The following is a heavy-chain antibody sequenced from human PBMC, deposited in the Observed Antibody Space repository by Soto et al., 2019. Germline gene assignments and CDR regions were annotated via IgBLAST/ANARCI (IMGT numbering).Heavy chain of an antibody. CDR3: ARLVVVSPVANA. J-gene: IGHJ5*02. CDR2: VFYNGTT. Sequence: SETLSLTCTVSGGSINTNNYYWGWVRQPPGKGLEWIGSVFYNGTTYYSPSLKSRVTISLATSRTQFSLRLKSVTAADTAVYYCARLVVVSPVANAWGQGTMVTVSS. V-gene: IGHV4-39*01. D-gene: IGHD6-6*01. CDR1: GGSINTNNYY.